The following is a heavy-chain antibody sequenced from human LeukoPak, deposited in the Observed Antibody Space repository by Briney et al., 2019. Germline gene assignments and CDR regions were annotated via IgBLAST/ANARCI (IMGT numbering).Heavy chain of an antibody. Sequence: GRSLRLSCTGSGCTFGDYAMSWVRQAPGKGLEWVSGISISGGSTYYADSVTGRFNIYRDNYENRLFLQMTSLRAEELAMYFCAKDLNRISMVRGVDNWGQGTLVTVSS. CDR2: ISISGGST. CDR3: AKDLNRISMVRGVDN. D-gene: IGHD3-10*01. J-gene: IGHJ4*02. V-gene: IGHV3-23*01. CDR1: GCTFGDYA.